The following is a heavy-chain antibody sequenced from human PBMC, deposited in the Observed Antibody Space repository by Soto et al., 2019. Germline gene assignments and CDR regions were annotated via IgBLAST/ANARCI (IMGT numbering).Heavy chain of an antibody. D-gene: IGHD3-9*01. Sequence: QVQLQESGPGLVKPSETLSLTCTVSGASMMSYYWSWIRQPPGKGLEWIGFIFYTGATDYNPSLKSRVTLSVDMSKNQFSLNLSSVTAADSAVYYRAGLDIWTADYWGQGTLVTVSP. CDR2: IFYTGAT. CDR1: GASMMSYY. V-gene: IGHV4-59*08. CDR3: AGLDIWTADY. J-gene: IGHJ4*02.